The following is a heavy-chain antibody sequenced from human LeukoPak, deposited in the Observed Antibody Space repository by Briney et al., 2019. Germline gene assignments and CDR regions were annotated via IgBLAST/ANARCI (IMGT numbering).Heavy chain of an antibody. D-gene: IGHD3-22*01. CDR1: GYTFTSYD. J-gene: IGHJ6*02. CDR2: MNPNSGNT. V-gene: IGHV1-8*01. Sequence: ASVKVSCKAAGYTFTSYDNNWVRQATGQGLEWMGWMNPNSGNTGYAQKFQGRVTMTRNTSISTAYMELSSLRSEDTAVYYCARGRDYYDSSGTDVWGQGTTVTVSS. CDR3: ARGRDYYDSSGTDV.